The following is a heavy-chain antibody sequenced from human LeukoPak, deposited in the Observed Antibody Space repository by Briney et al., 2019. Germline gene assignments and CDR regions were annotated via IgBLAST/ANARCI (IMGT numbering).Heavy chain of an antibody. V-gene: IGHV5-51*01. Sequence: GESLKISCKGSGYSFTSYWIGWVRQMPGKGLEWMGIIYSGDSDTRYSPSFQGQVTISADKSISTAYLQWSSLKASDTAMYYCARVEQDYYDSSGYFDYFDYWGQGTLVTVSS. J-gene: IGHJ4*02. CDR2: IYSGDSDT. CDR1: GYSFTSYW. CDR3: ARVEQDYYDSSGYFDYFDY. D-gene: IGHD3-22*01.